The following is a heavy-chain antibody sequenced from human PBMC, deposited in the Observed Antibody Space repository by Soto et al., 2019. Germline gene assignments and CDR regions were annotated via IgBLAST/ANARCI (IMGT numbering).Heavy chain of an antibody. Sequence: SSETLSLTCAVYGGSFSGYYWSWIRQPPGKGLEWIGEINHSGSTNYNPSLKSRVTISVDTSKNQFSLKLSSVTAADTAVYYCARESVFFEVYYYYYYGMDVSCQGITVSVSS. V-gene: IGHV4-34*01. J-gene: IGHJ6*02. CDR1: GGSFSGYY. CDR2: INHSGST. D-gene: IGHD3-3*01. CDR3: ARESVFFEVYYYYYYGMDV.